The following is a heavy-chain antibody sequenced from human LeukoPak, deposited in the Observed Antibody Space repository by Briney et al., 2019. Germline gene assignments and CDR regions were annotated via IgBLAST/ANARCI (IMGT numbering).Heavy chain of an antibody. Sequence: ASVKVSCKASGGTFSSYGISWVRQAPGQGLEWMGGIIPIFGTANYAQKFQGRVTITTDESTSTAYMELSSLRSEDTAVYYCARDRAGRFGVVQFDYWGQGTLVTVSS. CDR1: GGTFSSYG. CDR2: IIPIFGTA. CDR3: ARDRAGRFGVVQFDY. D-gene: IGHD3-3*01. V-gene: IGHV1-69*05. J-gene: IGHJ4*02.